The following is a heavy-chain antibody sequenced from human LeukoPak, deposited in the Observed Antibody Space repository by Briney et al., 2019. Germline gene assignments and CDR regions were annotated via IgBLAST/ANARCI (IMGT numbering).Heavy chain of an antibody. D-gene: IGHD6-19*01. V-gene: IGHV1-18*01. CDR1: GYTSTSYG. CDR2: ISAYNGNT. Sequence: GASVKVSCKASGYTSTSYGISWVRQAPGQGLEWMGWISAYNGNTNYAQKLQGRVTMTTDTSTSTAYMELRSLRSDDTAVYYCARVVGGVAVAGYDYWGQGTLVTVSS. CDR3: ARVVGGVAVAGYDY. J-gene: IGHJ4*02.